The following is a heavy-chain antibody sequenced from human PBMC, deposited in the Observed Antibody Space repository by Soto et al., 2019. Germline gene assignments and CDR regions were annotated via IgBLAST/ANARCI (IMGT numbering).Heavy chain of an antibody. CDR1: GFTFSSYS. Sequence: EVQLVESGGGLVKPGGSLRLSCAASGFTFSSYSMNWVRQAPGKGLEWVSSISSSSSYIYYADSVKGRFTISRDNAKNSLYLQIISLRAEDTAVYYCARLGNPRPLTFDPWGQGTLVTVSS. CDR2: ISSSSSYI. J-gene: IGHJ5*02. D-gene: IGHD4-4*01. V-gene: IGHV3-21*01. CDR3: ARLGNPRPLTFDP.